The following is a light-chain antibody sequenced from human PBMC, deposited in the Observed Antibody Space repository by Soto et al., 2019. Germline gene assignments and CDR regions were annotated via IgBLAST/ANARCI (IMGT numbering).Light chain of an antibody. CDR3: QEYIQWPPGM. CDR1: QSVSSSY. Sequence: EIVLTQSPGTLSLSPGQRATLSCRASQSVSSSYLAWYQQKPGQAPRLLIYDTSTRAPGISARFSGSGSGTEFTLTISSLQSEDFAVYYCQEYIQWPPGMFGPGTTVDIK. J-gene: IGKJ1*01. CDR2: DTS. V-gene: IGKV3-15*01.